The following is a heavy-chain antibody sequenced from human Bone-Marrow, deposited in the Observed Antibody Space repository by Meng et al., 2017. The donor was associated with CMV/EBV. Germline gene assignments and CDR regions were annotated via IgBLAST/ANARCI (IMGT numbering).Heavy chain of an antibody. Sequence: GGSLRLSCAASGFTFSSYSMNWVRQAPGKGLEWVSSISSSSSYIYYADSVKGRFTISRDNAKNSLYLQMNSLRAEDTAVYYCARASVLMVIYYYGMDVWGQGTMVTVSS. CDR3: ARASVLMVIYYYGMDV. V-gene: IGHV3-21*01. CDR1: GFTFSSYS. CDR2: ISSSSSYI. J-gene: IGHJ6*01. D-gene: IGHD2-8*01.